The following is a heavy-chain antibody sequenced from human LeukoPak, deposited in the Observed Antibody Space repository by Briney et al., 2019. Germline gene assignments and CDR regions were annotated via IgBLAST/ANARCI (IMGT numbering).Heavy chain of an antibody. CDR3: ASAARVTHYPLYYFDY. CDR2: INPNSGGT. CDR1: GYTFTGYY. Sequence: ASVKVSCKASGYTFTGYYMHWVRQAPGQGLEWMGWINPNSGGTNYAQKFQGRVTMTRDTSISTAYMELSRLRSDDTAEYYCASAARVTHYPLYYFDYWGQGTLVTVSS. J-gene: IGHJ4*02. D-gene: IGHD2-21*02. V-gene: IGHV1-2*02.